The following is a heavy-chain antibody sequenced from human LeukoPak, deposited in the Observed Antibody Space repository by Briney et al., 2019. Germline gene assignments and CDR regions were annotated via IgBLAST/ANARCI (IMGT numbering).Heavy chain of an antibody. D-gene: IGHD6-13*01. Sequence: ASVKVSCKTSGYTFTDYNMHWVRQAPGQGPEWMGWIDPNRGGTNYAHRFQGRVTITRDTSISTVYMELNNLRSDDTAVYYCASTITGYSSSWGSTNFDYWGQGTLVTVSS. V-gene: IGHV1-2*07. CDR2: IDPNRGGT. CDR1: GYTFTDYN. CDR3: ASTITGYSSSWGSTNFDY. J-gene: IGHJ4*02.